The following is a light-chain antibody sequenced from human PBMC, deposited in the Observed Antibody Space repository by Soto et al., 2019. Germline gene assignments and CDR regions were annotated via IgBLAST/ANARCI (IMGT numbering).Light chain of an antibody. CDR2: DAS. V-gene: IGKV1-33*01. Sequence: DIQMTQSPSSLSASVGDRVTITCQASHNINNYLNWYQQKPGRAPKLLIYDASNLEAGVPSRFRGSGSGTDFTFTISRLQPEDIATYYCQQYENLPTVGKGTRLEIK. J-gene: IGKJ5*01. CDR1: HNINNY. CDR3: QQYENLPT.